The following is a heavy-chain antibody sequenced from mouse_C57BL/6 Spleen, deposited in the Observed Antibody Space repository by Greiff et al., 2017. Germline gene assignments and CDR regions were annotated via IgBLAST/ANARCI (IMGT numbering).Heavy chain of an antibody. Sequence: QVQLQQPGAELVRPGSSVKLSCKASGYTFTSYWMHWVKQRPIQGLEWIGNIDPSDSETHYNQKFKDKATLTVDKSSSTAYMQLSSLTSEDSAVYYCARENDGRSWFAYWGQGTLVTVSA. J-gene: IGHJ3*01. CDR2: IDPSDSET. CDR1: GYTFTSYW. D-gene: IGHD2-3*01. CDR3: ARENDGRSWFAY. V-gene: IGHV1-52*01.